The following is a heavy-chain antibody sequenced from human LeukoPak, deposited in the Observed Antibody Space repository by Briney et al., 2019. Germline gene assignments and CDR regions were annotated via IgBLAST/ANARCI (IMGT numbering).Heavy chain of an antibody. J-gene: IGHJ6*02. Sequence: PGRSLRLSCAASGFTFGSYGMHWVRQAPGKGLEWVAVIWYDGSNKYYADSVKGRFTISRDNSKNTLYLQMNSLRAEDTAVYYCARDQGVYYYYGMDVWGQGTTVTVSS. CDR2: IWYDGSNK. CDR1: GFTFGSYG. V-gene: IGHV3-33*01. CDR3: ARDQGVYYYYGMDV.